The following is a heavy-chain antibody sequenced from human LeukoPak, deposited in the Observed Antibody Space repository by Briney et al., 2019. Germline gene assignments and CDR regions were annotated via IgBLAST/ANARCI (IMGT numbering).Heavy chain of an antibody. CDR1: GYTLTELS. CDR3: ATDRGYSNIWPYYFDF. V-gene: IGHV1-24*01. J-gene: IGHJ4*02. D-gene: IGHD6-13*01. CDR2: FDPEDGET. Sequence: ASVKVSCKVSGYTLTELSMHWVRQAPGKGLEWMGGFDPEDGETIYAQKFQGRVTITTDESTTTAYMELTGLTSDDTAVYYCATDRGYSNIWPYYFDFWGQGTRVTVSS.